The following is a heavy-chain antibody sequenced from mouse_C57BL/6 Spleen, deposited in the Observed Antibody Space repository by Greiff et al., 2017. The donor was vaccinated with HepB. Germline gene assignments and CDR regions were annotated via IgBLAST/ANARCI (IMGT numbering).Heavy chain of an antibody. CDR1: GYTFTDYY. CDR3: ARVWVLYAMDY. J-gene: IGHJ4*01. Sequence: DVQLQESGPELVKPGASVKISCKASGYTFTDYYMNWVKQSHGKSLEWIGDINPNNGGTSYNQKFKGKATLTVDKSSSTAYMELRSLTSEDSAVYYCARVWVLYAMDYWGQGTSVTVSS. D-gene: IGHD2-10*02. CDR2: INPNNGGT. V-gene: IGHV1-26*01.